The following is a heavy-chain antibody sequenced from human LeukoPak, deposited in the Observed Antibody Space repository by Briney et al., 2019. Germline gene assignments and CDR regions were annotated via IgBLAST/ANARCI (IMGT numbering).Heavy chain of an antibody. V-gene: IGHV3-23*01. Sequence: GGSLRLSCAASGFTFNTYAMTWVRQAPGKGLEWVSSISASGGNTYYPDSVKGRFTISRDNTKNALYLRMNSLRAEDAAVYYCAKGSPHQYSSSWPSNFDSWGQGTLVTVSS. CDR1: GFTFNTYA. J-gene: IGHJ4*02. CDR2: ISASGGNT. CDR3: AKGSPHQYSSSWPSNFDS. D-gene: IGHD6-13*01.